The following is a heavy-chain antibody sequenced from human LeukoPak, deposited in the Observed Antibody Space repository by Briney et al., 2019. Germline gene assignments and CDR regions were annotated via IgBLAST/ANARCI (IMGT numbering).Heavy chain of an antibody. D-gene: IGHD3-3*01. Sequence: SQTLSLTCAVSGVSISSGGYSWRWIRQPPGKGLEWIGYIYHSGSTYYNPSLKSRVTISVDRSKNQFSLKLSSVAAADTAVYYCARGTGDFWSGWSEPLQHWGQGTLVTVSS. J-gene: IGHJ4*02. CDR3: ARGTGDFWSGWSEPLQH. CDR2: IYHSGST. V-gene: IGHV4-30-2*01. CDR1: GVSISSGGYS.